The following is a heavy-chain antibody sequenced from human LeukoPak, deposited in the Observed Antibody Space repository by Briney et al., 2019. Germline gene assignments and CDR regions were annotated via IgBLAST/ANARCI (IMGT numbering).Heavy chain of an antibody. CDR2: ISTSSSYI. D-gene: IGHD2-15*01. V-gene: IGHV3-21*01. J-gene: IGHJ6*03. CDR3: ARDGEVVVAAADRYDYYYMDV. Sequence: TGGSLRLSCVASGFIFSSYTLNWVRQAPGKGLEWVSSISTSSSYIYYADSVKGRFTISRDNAKNSLYLQMNSLRAEDTAVYYCARDGEVVVAAADRYDYYYMDVWGKGTTVTVSS. CDR1: GFIFSSYT.